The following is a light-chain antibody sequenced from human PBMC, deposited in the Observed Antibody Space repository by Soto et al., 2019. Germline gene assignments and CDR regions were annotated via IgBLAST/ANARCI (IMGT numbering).Light chain of an antibody. CDR1: ENIKNR. CDR3: QQYDDWPLT. J-gene: IGKJ4*01. V-gene: IGKV3-15*01. Sequence: EKVMTQSPATLSVSPGERATLSCRASENIKNRLAWYQQKPGQGPRLLSYDAFTRATDIPARFSGSASGTEFTLTISSLQSEDSAFYYCQQYDDWPLTLGGGPKVEIK. CDR2: DAF.